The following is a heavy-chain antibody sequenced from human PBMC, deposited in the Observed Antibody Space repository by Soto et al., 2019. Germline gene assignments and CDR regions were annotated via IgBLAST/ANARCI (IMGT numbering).Heavy chain of an antibody. CDR3: ARTGWPQSSYYFDY. CDR1: GFRFGLFW. Sequence: LRLSCAASGFRFGLFWMSWVRQTPGKGLEWVANINEDGSEKFFADSVKGRFTISRDNAKNSLSLQMNSLTADDTAVYYCARTGWPQSSYYFDYWGQGTLVTVSS. V-gene: IGHV3-7*03. CDR2: INEDGSEK. J-gene: IGHJ4*02. D-gene: IGHD3-16*01.